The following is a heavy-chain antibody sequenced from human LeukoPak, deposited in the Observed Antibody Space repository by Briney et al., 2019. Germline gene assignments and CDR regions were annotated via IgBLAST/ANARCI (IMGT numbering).Heavy chain of an antibody. CDR2: VEYTGRT. Sequence: SETLSLTCTVSGGSISSTDFFWGWIRQPPGKGLEWIGNVEYTGRTYYNPSLKSRVTISVDTSKNQFSLKLSSVTAADTAVYYCARDYYDSSGYFRFDPWGQGTLVTVSS. J-gene: IGHJ5*02. CDR1: GGSISSTDFF. CDR3: ARDYYDSSGYFRFDP. D-gene: IGHD3-22*01. V-gene: IGHV4-39*07.